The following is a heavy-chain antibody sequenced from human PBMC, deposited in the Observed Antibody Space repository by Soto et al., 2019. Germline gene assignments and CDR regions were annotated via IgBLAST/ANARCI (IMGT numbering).Heavy chain of an antibody. CDR1: GYRFSSYG. CDR3: VRVNEGVYYDSSGYYDF. V-gene: IGHV1-18*03. D-gene: IGHD3-22*01. CDR2: ISTYSGNT. J-gene: IGHJ4*02. Sequence: GASVKVSCKASGYRFSSYGICWVRQAPVQGLQWMGWISTYSGNTNFAQDFRDRLTMTTDTSTNTAYMELRSLRSDVMAVYYCVRVNEGVYYDSSGYYDFWGQGTLVTVSS.